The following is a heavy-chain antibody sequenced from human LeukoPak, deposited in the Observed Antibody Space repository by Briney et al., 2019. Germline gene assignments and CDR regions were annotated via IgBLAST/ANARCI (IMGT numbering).Heavy chain of an antibody. CDR2: IYHSGST. Sequence: SETLSLTCAVSGYSVSSGYFGGWIRQPPGKGLEWIGSIYHSGSTYYNPSLKSRVTLSVDTSKNQFSLKLSSVTAADTAVYYCARASMGYYYYYMDVWGKGTTVTVSS. CDR3: ARASMGYYYYYMDV. D-gene: IGHD2-8*01. CDR1: GYSVSSGYF. J-gene: IGHJ6*03. V-gene: IGHV4-38-2*01.